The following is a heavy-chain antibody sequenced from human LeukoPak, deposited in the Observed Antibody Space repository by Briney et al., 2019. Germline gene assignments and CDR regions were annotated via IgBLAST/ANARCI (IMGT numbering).Heavy chain of an antibody. Sequence: PGGSLRLSCAASGLTFSSYEMTWVRQAPGKGLEWLSYISGSGSITYYADSVKGRFTISRDNAKNSLYLQMNSLRAEDTAVYYCARMAGQWLAYWYFDLWGRGTLVTVSS. CDR2: ISGSGSIT. CDR3: ARMAGQWLAYWYFDL. CDR1: GLTFSSYE. J-gene: IGHJ2*01. V-gene: IGHV3-48*03. D-gene: IGHD6-19*01.